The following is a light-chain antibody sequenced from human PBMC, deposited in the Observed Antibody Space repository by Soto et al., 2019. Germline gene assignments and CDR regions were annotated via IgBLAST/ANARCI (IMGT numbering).Light chain of an antibody. CDR2: GAS. J-gene: IGKJ5*01. CDR1: QSVTTR. CDR3: QQYGGSPIT. V-gene: IGKV3-20*01. Sequence: IVLTQSPGTLSLSPRQRVTLSCRASQSVTTRLAWYQHKPGQAPTLLMSGASNRASGVPVRFSGSGSGTDFTLTITRLEPVDFALYYCQQYGGSPITFGLGTRLEIK.